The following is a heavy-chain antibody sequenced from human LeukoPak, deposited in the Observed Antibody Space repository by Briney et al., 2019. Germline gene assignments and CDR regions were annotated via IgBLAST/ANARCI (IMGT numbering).Heavy chain of an antibody. V-gene: IGHV4-39*07. CDR1: GGSISSSSYY. CDR3: ARDARDSKWLLYYFVY. D-gene: IGHD5-12*01. CDR2: IYYSGST. Sequence: SETLSLTCTVSGGSISSSSYYWGWIRQPPGKGLEWIGSIYYSGSTYYNPSLKSRVTISVDTSKNQFSLKLSSVTAADTAVYYCARDARDSKWLLYYFVYWGQGTLVTVSS. J-gene: IGHJ4*02.